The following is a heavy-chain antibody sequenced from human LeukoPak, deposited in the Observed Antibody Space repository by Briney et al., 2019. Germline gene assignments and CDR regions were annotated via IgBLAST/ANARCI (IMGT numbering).Heavy chain of an antibody. V-gene: IGHV1-2*02. Sequence: ASVKVSCKASGNTFSGYYLHWVRQAPGQGLEWMGWINLNSGGTNYAQKLQGRVTMTTDTSTSTAYMELRSLRSDDTAVYYCARVFLGPFDPWGQGTLVTVSS. J-gene: IGHJ5*02. CDR1: GNTFSGYY. CDR3: ARVFLGPFDP. CDR2: INLNSGGT.